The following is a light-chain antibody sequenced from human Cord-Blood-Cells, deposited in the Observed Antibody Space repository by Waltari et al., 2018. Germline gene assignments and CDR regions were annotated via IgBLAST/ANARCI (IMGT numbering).Light chain of an antibody. Sequence: DIQMIQSPSSLSASVGDRVTITCHASQDISNYLNWYQQKPGKAPKLLIYDASNLETGVPSRFSGSGSGTDFTFTISSLQPEDIATYYCQQYDNLPLTFGGGTKVEIK. J-gene: IGKJ4*01. CDR3: QQYDNLPLT. CDR2: DAS. CDR1: QDISNY. V-gene: IGKV1-33*01.